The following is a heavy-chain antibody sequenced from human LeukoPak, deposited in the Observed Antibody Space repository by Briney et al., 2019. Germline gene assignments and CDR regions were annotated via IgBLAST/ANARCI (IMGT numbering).Heavy chain of an antibody. CDR3: ARVPDLRYCSGGSCYRFDY. J-gene: IGHJ4*02. CDR2: MNPNSGNT. Sequence: ASVKVSCKASGYTFTSYDINWVRQATEQGLEWMGWMNPNSGNTGYAQKFQGRVTMTRSTSISTAYMELSSLRSEDTAVYYCARVPDLRYCSGGSCYRFDYWGQGTLVTVSS. D-gene: IGHD2-15*01. CDR1: GYTFTSYD. V-gene: IGHV1-8*01.